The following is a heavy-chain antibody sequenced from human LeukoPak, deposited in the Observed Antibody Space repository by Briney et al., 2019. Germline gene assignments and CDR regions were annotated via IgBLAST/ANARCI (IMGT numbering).Heavy chain of an antibody. D-gene: IGHD3-16*01. V-gene: IGHV3-11*01. J-gene: IGHJ4*02. Sequence: GGSLRLSCAVSGFTFSDYYMSWIRQAPGKGLEWVSYISSSGNTIYYADSVKGRFTISRDNAKSSLYLQMNSLRGEDTAVYYCARGRFGGVPFDYWGQGTLVTVSS. CDR3: ARGRFGGVPFDY. CDR2: ISSSGNTI. CDR1: GFTFSDYY.